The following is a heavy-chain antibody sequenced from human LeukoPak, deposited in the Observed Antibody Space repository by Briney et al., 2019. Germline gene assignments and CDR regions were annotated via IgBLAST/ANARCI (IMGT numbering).Heavy chain of an antibody. CDR3: ARSLKYNLVGFDY. Sequence: PVGSLRLSCVASGFTFSSYAMSWVRQAPGKGLEWVSFIGTGGDTNYADSVKGRFTISRDNSKNTVYLQMSSLRAEDTALYYCARSLKYNLVGFDYWGQGNLVTVSS. CDR1: GFTFSSYA. V-gene: IGHV3-23*01. D-gene: IGHD1-1*01. J-gene: IGHJ4*02. CDR2: IGTGGDT.